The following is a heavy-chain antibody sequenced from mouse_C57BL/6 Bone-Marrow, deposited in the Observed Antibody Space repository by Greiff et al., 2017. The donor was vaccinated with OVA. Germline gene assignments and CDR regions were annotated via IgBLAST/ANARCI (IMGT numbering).Heavy chain of an antibody. J-gene: IGHJ3*01. Sequence: VKLQESGAELVRPGTSVKVSCKASGYAFTNYLIEWVKQRPGQGLEWIGVINPGSGGTNYNEKFKGKATLTADKSSSTAYMQLSSLTSEDSAVYFCARWGGFAYWGQGTLVTVSA. CDR1: GYAFTNYL. CDR3: ARWGGFAY. CDR2: INPGSGGT. V-gene: IGHV1-54*01.